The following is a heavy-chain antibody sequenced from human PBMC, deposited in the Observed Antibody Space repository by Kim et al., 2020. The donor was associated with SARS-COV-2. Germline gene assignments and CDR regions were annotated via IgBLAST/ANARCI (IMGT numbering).Heavy chain of an antibody. V-gene: IGHV3-30*07. D-gene: IGHD2-15*01. CDR3: ARDPEGEVVAATADY. J-gene: IGHJ4*02. Sequence: DSVKGRFTISRDNSKNTLYLQMNSLRAEDTAVYYCARDPEGEVVAATADYWGQGTLVTVSS.